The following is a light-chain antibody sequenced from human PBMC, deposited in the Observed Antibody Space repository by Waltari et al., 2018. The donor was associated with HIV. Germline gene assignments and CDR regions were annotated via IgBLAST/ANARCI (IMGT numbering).Light chain of an antibody. CDR1: RRTLGITHF. V-gene: IGLV2-23*02. CDR2: EVS. Sequence: QLARPHPPPVPGPPGQSIPTPSTGPRRTLGITHFFPWYQQHPGNVPKLMISEVSKRPSGVSSRFSGSKSGNTASLTISGLQAEDEADYYCCSYAGAKSWVFGGGTKLTVL. CDR3: CSYAGAKSWV. J-gene: IGLJ3*02.